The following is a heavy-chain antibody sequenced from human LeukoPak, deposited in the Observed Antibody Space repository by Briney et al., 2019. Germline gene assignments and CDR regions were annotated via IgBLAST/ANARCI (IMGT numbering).Heavy chain of an antibody. D-gene: IGHD2-21*01. CDR2: INGGGGNT. CDR3: AKTVVVITFRFDD. V-gene: IGHV3-23*01. J-gene: IGHJ4*02. Sequence: GGSLRLSCAASGFTFNSYVMSWVRQAPGKGLEWVSSINGGGGNTYYADSVKDRFTISRDNSKNMLYLQMNSLRADDTAIYYCAKTVVVITFRFDDWGQGALVTVSS. CDR1: GFTFNSYV.